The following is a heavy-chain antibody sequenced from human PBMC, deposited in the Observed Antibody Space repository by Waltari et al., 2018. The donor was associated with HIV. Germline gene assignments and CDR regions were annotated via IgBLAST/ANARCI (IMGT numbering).Heavy chain of an antibody. CDR2: IKTNTGNP. CDR1: GYTFTNYA. CDR3: ARISMTLGRGMGV. V-gene: IGHV7-4-1*02. Sequence: QLQLVQSGSELKRPGASVKVSCKASGYTFTNYAMNWVRQAPGQGLEWMGWIKTNTGNPTYAQGFTVRFVFSLDTSVSTEYLQISSLKAEDTAVYYCARISMTLGRGMGVWGQGTTVTVSS. D-gene: IGHD2-8*01. J-gene: IGHJ6*02.